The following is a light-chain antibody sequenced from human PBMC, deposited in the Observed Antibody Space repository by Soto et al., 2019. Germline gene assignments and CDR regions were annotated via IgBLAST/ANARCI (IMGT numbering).Light chain of an antibody. CDR1: QSISSW. J-gene: IGKJ1*01. CDR2: KAS. Sequence: DIQMTQSPSTLSASVGDRVTITCRASQSISSWLAWYQQKPGQAPKLLIYKASTLQSGVPSRFSGSGSGTEFSLAISSLQPHDSATYYCQQYNDNWTFGQGTKVEIK. CDR3: QQYNDNWT. V-gene: IGKV1-5*03.